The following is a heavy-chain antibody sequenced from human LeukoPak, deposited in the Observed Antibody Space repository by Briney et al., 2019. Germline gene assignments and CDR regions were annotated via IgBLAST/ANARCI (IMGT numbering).Heavy chain of an antibody. CDR1: GFTFSSYP. Sequence: GGSLRLSCAASGFTFSSYPMSWVRQAPGKGPEWVSIIGHSDGTTFYADPVKGRFTIFGDNSKNTLSLQLDSLRVDDTAVFYCARGATSATRHFDLWGRGTLVTVSS. J-gene: IGHJ2*01. CDR2: IGHSDGTT. D-gene: IGHD1-26*01. V-gene: IGHV3-23*01. CDR3: ARGATSATRHFDL.